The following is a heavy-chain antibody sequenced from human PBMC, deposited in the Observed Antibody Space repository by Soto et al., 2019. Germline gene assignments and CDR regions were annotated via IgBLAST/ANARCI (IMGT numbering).Heavy chain of an antibody. V-gene: IGHV4-31*02. D-gene: IGHD3-22*01. J-gene: IGHJ4*02. CDR2: IYYSGST. Sequence: SETQSLPWPFSGFSLSSAEYYWSWLRQHPGKGLEWIGYIYYSGSTYYNPSLKSRVTISVDTSKNQFSLKLSSVTAADTAVYYCARSYYDSSGYYFDYWGQGTLVTVSS. CDR1: GFSLSSAEYY. CDR3: ARSYYDSSGYYFDY.